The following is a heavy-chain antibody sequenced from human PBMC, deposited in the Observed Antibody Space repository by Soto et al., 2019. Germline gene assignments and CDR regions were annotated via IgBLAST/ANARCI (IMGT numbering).Heavy chain of an antibody. Sequence: SVRFDYRASGFTFTCSALQWVRQARGQRLEWIGWIVVGSGDTNSAQKFQERVTITRDMSTSTAYIELSSLRSEDTAVYYCAATIIAAVGTCYYYGMDVGGQGTTVSLSS. CDR3: AATIIAAVGTCYYYGMDV. CDR1: GFTFTCSA. V-gene: IGHV1-58*01. J-gene: IGHJ6*02. CDR2: IVVGSGDT. D-gene: IGHD6-13*01.